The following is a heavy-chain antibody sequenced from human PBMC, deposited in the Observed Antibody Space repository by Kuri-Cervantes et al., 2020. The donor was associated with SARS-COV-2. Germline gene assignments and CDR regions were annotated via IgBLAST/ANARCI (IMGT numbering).Heavy chain of an antibody. CDR3: TTDQVAGSYCSSTSCYEDY. CDR1: GFTFSNAW. J-gene: IGHJ4*02. CDR2: IKSKTDGGTT. V-gene: IGHV3-15*01. D-gene: IGHD2-2*01. Sequence: GESLKISCAASGFTFSNAWMSWVRQAPGKGLEWVGRIKSKTDGGTTDYAAPVKGRFTISRDDSKNTLYLQMNSLTTEDTAVYYCTTDQVAGSYCSSTSCYEDYWGQGTLVTVSS.